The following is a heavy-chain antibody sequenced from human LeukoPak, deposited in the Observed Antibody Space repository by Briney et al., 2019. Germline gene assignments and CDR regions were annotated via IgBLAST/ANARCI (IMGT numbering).Heavy chain of an antibody. Sequence: SETLSLTCTVSGGSISSSSYYWGWIRQPPGKGLEWIGSIYYSGSTYYNPSLKSRVTISVDTSKNQFSLKLSSVTAADTAVYYCVRGIVGAIFWSDYYYMDVWGKGTTVTVSS. V-gene: IGHV4-39*01. CDR3: VRGIVGAIFWSDYYYMDV. CDR2: IYYSGST. CDR1: GGSISSSSYY. D-gene: IGHD1-26*01. J-gene: IGHJ6*03.